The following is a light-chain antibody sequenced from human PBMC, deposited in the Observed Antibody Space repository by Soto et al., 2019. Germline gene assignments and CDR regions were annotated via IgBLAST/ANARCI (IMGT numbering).Light chain of an antibody. CDR1: QSVSSY. V-gene: IGKV3-11*01. CDR2: EAS. J-gene: IGKJ1*01. CDR3: QQYNNFPRT. Sequence: DIVLTQSPATLSLSPGDRATLSCRASQSVSSYLAWYQQKPGQAPKLLIYEASTRATGVPARFSGSGSETDFTLTISSLQPEDSAVYYCQQYNNFPRTFGQGTKVDIK.